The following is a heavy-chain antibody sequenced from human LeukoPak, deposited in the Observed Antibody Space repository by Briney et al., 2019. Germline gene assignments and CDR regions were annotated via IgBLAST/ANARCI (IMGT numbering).Heavy chain of an antibody. Sequence: PSETLSLTCTVSDDSITNNFYFWGWIRQPPGTGLEWIGTIYYSGTAYYNPSLKSRVTISLDTSKNQFSLKLTTVTAADRAVYYCARHKVAVPQGFDYWGQGTLVTVSS. CDR2: IYYSGTA. D-gene: IGHD6-19*01. CDR1: DDSITNNFYF. J-gene: IGHJ4*02. CDR3: ARHKVAVPQGFDY. V-gene: IGHV4-39*01.